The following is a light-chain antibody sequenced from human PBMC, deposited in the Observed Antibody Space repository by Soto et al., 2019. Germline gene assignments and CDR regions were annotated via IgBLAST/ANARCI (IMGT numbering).Light chain of an antibody. V-gene: IGLV2-11*01. CDR3: QSYDSTLSARYV. CDR1: SSDVGGYNY. CDR2: DVT. Sequence: QSALTQPRSVSGSPGQSVTISCTGTSSDVGGYNYVSWYQHHPGKAPKLMIYDVTKRPSGVRDRFSASKSGNTASLAITGLQAEDEGDYYCQSYDSTLSARYVFGTGTKLTVL. J-gene: IGLJ1*01.